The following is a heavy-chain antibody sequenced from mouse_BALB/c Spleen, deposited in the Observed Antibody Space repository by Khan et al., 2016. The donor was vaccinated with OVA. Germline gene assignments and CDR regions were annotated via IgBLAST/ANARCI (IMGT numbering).Heavy chain of an antibody. J-gene: IGHJ3*01. V-gene: IGHV14-3*02. CDR2: IDPANGDT. CDR3: ATLYGSPFTY. D-gene: IGHD2-1*01. Sequence: VQLKQSGAELVKPGASVKLSCTASGFNIKDTYIHWLKERPEQGPEWIGRIDPANGDTKYDPKFQGKATITADTSSNTAYLQLSSLTSEDTAVDYCATLYGSPFTYWGQGTLVTVSA. CDR1: GFNIKDTY.